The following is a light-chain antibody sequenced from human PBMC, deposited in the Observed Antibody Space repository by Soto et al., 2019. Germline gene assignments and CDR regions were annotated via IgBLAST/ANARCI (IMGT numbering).Light chain of an antibody. CDR3: QQYNEWPPKVT. CDR1: QSVSSN. J-gene: IGKJ4*01. Sequence: EIVMTQSPTTLSVSPGERATLSCRASQSVSSNLAWYQQKPGQAPRLLIYGASTRATGIPARFSGSGSGTEFTLTISSLQSEDFAVYYCQQYNEWPPKVTFGGGTNVEIK. V-gene: IGKV3-15*01. CDR2: GAS.